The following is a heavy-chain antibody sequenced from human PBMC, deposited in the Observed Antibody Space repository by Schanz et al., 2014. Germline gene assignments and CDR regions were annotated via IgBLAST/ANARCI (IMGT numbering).Heavy chain of an antibody. CDR1: GGTFSTYT. CDR2: IIPILGIA. V-gene: IGHV1-69*02. D-gene: IGHD6-13*01. CDR3: ASSGAGYSSSWDFDY. Sequence: VQLEQSGAEVKKPGSSVKVSCKLSGGTFSTYTISWVRQAPGQGLEWMGRIIPILGIANYAQKFQGRVTITADKSTFTAYMDVSSLRSEDTAVYYCASSGAGYSSSWDFDYWGQGTLVTVSS. J-gene: IGHJ4*02.